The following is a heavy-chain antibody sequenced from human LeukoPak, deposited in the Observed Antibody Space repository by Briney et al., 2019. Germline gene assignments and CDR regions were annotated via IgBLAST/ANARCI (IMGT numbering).Heavy chain of an antibody. CDR3: ARARRDEYYFDY. J-gene: IGHJ4*02. CDR2: IYYSGST. Sequence: PSETLSLTCTVSGDSVSSGGYYWSWIRQPPGKGLEWIGYIYYSGSTNYNPSLKSRVTISVDTSKNQFSLKLNSVTAADTAVHYCARARRDEYYFDYWGQGTLVTVSS. CDR1: GDSVSSGGYY. V-gene: IGHV4-61*08. D-gene: IGHD2-21*02.